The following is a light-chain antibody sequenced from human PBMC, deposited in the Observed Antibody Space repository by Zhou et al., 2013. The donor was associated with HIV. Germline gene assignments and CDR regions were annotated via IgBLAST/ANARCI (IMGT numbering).Light chain of an antibody. J-gene: IGKJ2*03. V-gene: IGKV1-16*01. CDR2: AAS. CDR1: QDISNY. CDR3: QQYNSYSSDS. Sequence: DIQMTQSPSSLSASVGDRVTITCQASQDISNYLNWYQQKPGKAPKRLIYAASSLQSGVPSRFSGSGSGTEFTLTISSLQPDDFATYYCQQYNSYSSDSFGQGTKLEIK.